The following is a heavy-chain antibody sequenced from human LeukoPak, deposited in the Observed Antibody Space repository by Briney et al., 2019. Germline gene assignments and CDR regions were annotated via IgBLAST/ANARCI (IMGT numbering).Heavy chain of an antibody. D-gene: IGHD1-26*01. V-gene: IGHV1-2*02. CDR1: GCTFTGYY. CDR2: INPNSGGT. Sequence: ASVKVSCKASGCTFTGYYMHWVRQAPGQGLEWMGWINPNSGGTNYAQKFQGRVTMTRDTSISTAYMELSRLRSDDTAVYYCARDDSLGATYYYWGQGTLVTVSS. CDR3: ARDDSLGATYYY. J-gene: IGHJ4*02.